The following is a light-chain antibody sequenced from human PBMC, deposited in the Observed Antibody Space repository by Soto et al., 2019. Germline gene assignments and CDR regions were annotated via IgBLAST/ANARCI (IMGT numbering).Light chain of an antibody. CDR3: AAWDDSLNGWV. J-gene: IGLJ3*02. V-gene: IGLV1-44*01. CDR2: RNN. Sequence: QSVLTQPPSASGTPGQRVTLSCSGSSSHIGSNTVNWYQQLPGTAPKLLIYRNNQRPSGVPDRFSGSKSGTSASLAISGLQSEDEADYYCAAWDDSLNGWVFGGGTKVTVL. CDR1: SSHIGSNT.